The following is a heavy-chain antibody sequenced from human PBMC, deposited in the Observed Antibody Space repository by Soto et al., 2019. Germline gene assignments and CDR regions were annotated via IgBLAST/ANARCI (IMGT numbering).Heavy chain of an antibody. CDR2: TSANNGYT. D-gene: IGHD2-15*01. CDR3: ARAPLPKCSGGTCYPWWFDP. J-gene: IGHJ5*02. Sequence: MGWTSANNGYTNYAQNFQGRVTITTDTPTSTTYMELRNLVSDDTAVYYCARAPLPKCSGGTCYPWWFDPWGQGTLVTVSS. V-gene: IGHV1-18*01.